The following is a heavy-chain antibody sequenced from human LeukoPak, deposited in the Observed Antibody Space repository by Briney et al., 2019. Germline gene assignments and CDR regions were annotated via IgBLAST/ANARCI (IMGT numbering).Heavy chain of an antibody. CDR3: ARTYGSSGLGYFDL. Sequence: KPSETLSLTCTVSGGSISNSRYYWAWIRQPPGKGLEWIGYIYYSGSTNYSPSLKSRLTISVDTPKNQFSLKLSSVTAADTAVYYCARTYGSSGLGYFDLWGRGTLVTVSS. CDR2: IYYSGST. CDR1: GGSISNSRYY. D-gene: IGHD6-13*01. V-gene: IGHV4-61*05. J-gene: IGHJ2*01.